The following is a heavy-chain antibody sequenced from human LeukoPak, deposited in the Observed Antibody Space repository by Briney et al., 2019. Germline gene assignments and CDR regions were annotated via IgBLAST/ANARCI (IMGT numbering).Heavy chain of an antibody. V-gene: IGHV1-69*01. J-gene: IGHJ5*02. D-gene: IGHD3-10*01. CDR3: AREKRGGSGSLVSFDP. Sequence: SVKVSCTASGGTFSSYAISWVRQAPGQGREWMGGSIPIFGTANYAQKFQGRVTITAGESTSTAYMELSSLRSEDTAVYYCAREKRGGSGSLVSFDPWGQGTLVTVSS. CDR1: GGTFSSYA. CDR2: SIPIFGTA.